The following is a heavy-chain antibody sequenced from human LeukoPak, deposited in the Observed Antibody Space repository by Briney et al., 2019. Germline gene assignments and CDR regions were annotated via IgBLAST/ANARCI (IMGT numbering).Heavy chain of an antibody. Sequence: SETLSLTCAVSGGSISSSNWWSWVRQPPGKGLEWIGEIYHSGSTNYNPSLKSRVTISVDKSKNQFSPKLSSVTAADTAVYYCAREDPRYCSGGSCHKGAFDIWGQGTMVTVSS. D-gene: IGHD2-15*01. CDR1: GGSISSSNW. J-gene: IGHJ3*02. CDR3: AREDPRYCSGGSCHKGAFDI. CDR2: IYHSGST. V-gene: IGHV4-4*02.